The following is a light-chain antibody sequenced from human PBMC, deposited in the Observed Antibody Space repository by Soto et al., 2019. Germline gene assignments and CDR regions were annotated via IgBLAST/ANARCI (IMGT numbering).Light chain of an antibody. CDR3: SSKRTTASLV. J-gene: IGLJ1*01. V-gene: IGLV2-14*02. Sequence: QSALTQPASVSGSPGQSITISCTGTSSDVGSYNLVSWYQQHPGKAPKLMIYEGSNRPSGVSDRFSGSKSGNTASLTISGLQAADEADYYCSSKRTTASLVFGTGTKVTVL. CDR2: EGS. CDR1: SSDVGSYNL.